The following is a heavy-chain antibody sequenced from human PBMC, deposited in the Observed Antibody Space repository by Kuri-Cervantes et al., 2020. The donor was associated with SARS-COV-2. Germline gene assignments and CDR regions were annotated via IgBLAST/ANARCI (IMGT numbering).Heavy chain of an antibody. CDR2: ISYDGSNK. V-gene: IGHV3-30*04. Sequence: GGSLRLSCAASGFTFSSYAMHWVRQAPGKGLEWVAVISYDGSNKYYADSVKGRFTISRDNSKNTLYLQMNSLRAEDTAVYYCARADGITMIVETRPTDYWGQGTLVTCYS. D-gene: IGHD3-22*01. CDR3: ARADGITMIVETRPTDY. CDR1: GFTFSSYA. J-gene: IGHJ4*02.